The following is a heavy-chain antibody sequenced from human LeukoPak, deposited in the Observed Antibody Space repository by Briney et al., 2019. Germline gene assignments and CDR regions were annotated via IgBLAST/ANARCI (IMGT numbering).Heavy chain of an antibody. V-gene: IGHV1-46*01. CDR3: ASDGYDFWSGYPNWFDP. J-gene: IGHJ5*02. D-gene: IGHD3-3*01. CDR2: INPSGGST. Sequence: ASVKVSCKASGYTFTSYYMHWVRQAPGQGLEWMGIINPSGGSTSYAQKFQGRVTMTRDTSTSTVYMELSSLRSEDTAVYYCASDGYDFWSGYPNWFDPWGQGTLVTVSS. CDR1: GYTFTSYY.